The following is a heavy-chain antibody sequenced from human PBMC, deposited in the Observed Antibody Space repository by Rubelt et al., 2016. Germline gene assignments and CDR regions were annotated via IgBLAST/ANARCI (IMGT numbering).Heavy chain of an antibody. CDR2: INHSRST. D-gene: IGHD2-8*01. CDR3: ARGYCTNGVCYGGDY. V-gene: IGHV4-34*01. CDR1: GGSFSGYY. Sequence: QVQLQQWGAGLLKPSETLSLTCAVYGGSFSGYYWSWIRQPPGKGLEWIGEINHSRSTNYNPSLKSRVTISVDTSKNQFSLKLSSVTAADTAVYYCARGYCTNGVCYGGDYWGQGTLVTVSS. J-gene: IGHJ4*02.